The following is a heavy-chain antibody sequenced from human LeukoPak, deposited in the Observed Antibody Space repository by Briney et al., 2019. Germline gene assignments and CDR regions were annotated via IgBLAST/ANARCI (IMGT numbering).Heavy chain of an antibody. J-gene: IGHJ4*02. Sequence: ASVKVSCKASGYTFTGYYMHWVRQAPGQGLEWMGWINPNSGGTNYAQKFQGRVTMTRDTSISTAYMELSRLRSDDTAVYYCARHDGSFLEHFDYWGQGTLVTVSS. CDR3: ARHDGSFLEHFDY. CDR1: GYTFTGYY. D-gene: IGHD5-24*01. V-gene: IGHV1-2*02. CDR2: INPNSGGT.